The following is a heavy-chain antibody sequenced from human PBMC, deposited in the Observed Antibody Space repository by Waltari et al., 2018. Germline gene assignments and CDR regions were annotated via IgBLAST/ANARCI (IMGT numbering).Heavy chain of an antibody. Sequence: QVQLQESGPGLVQPSETLSLPCTVSGDSIRSHFWTWIRQPPGKGLEWIGYIYHTGSTSYNPALRSRLTMSVDTSKSQFSLNLSSVTAADTAVYYCASSSRAAGYWGQGTLVTVSS. CDR3: ASSSRAAGY. CDR2: IYHTGST. D-gene: IGHD2-15*01. CDR1: GDSIRSHF. J-gene: IGHJ4*02. V-gene: IGHV4-59*11.